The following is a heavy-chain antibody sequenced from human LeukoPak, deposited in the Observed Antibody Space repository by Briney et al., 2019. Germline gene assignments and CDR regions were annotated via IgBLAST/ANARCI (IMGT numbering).Heavy chain of an antibody. CDR1: GNSISSGDNY. CDR3: ARARHDYYYYMDV. Sequence: PSQTLSLTCTVSGNSISSGDNYWSWIRQPAGKGLEWIGRIYTSGSTNYNPSLKSRVTISVDASKNQFSLKLSSVTAADTAVYYCARARHDYYYYMDVWGKGTTVTISS. V-gene: IGHV4-61*02. J-gene: IGHJ6*03. CDR2: IYTSGST.